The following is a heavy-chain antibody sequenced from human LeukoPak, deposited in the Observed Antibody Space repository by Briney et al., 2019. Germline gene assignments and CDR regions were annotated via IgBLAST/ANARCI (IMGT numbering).Heavy chain of an antibody. CDR1: GFSFSLYS. Sequence: GGSLRLSCAASGFSFSLYSMNWVRQAPGKGLEWVASISPSDSYIYYADSLKGRFTIARDNAKNSLYLQMNSLTGEDTAVYYCARGRNTMVRGAIGAETRYYYSYYMDVWGKGTTVTVSS. D-gene: IGHD3-10*01. V-gene: IGHV3-21*01. CDR2: ISPSDSYI. CDR3: ARGRNTMVRGAIGAETRYYYSYYMDV. J-gene: IGHJ6*03.